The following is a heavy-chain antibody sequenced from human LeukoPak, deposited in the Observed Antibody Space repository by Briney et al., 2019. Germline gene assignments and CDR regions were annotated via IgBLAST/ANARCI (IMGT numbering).Heavy chain of an antibody. Sequence: ASVKVSCKASGYTFTSYGISWVRQAPGQGLEWMGWISAYNGNTHYAQKLQGRVTMTTDTSTSTVYMELRSLRSDDTAVYYCARRRTYYDSGYSSDAFDIWGQGTMVTVSS. CDR2: ISAYNGNT. CDR1: GYTFTSYG. D-gene: IGHD3-22*01. CDR3: ARRRTYYDSGYSSDAFDI. V-gene: IGHV1-18*01. J-gene: IGHJ3*02.